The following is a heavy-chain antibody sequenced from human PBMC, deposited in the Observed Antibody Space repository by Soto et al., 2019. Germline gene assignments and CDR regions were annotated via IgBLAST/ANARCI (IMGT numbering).Heavy chain of an antibody. Sequence: QMQLVESGGGVVQPGTSLRLSCAASGFTFSNYAMHWVRQAPGKGLEWGTIIWYDGSDKNYGDSVKGRFTISRDNSKNTLYLQMNCLRVEDTAVYYCERDSGGDYHNYYMDVWGKGTTVTVSS. CDR1: GFTFSNYA. D-gene: IGHD4-17*01. J-gene: IGHJ6*03. CDR3: ERDSGGDYHNYYMDV. CDR2: IWYDGSDK. V-gene: IGHV3-33*01.